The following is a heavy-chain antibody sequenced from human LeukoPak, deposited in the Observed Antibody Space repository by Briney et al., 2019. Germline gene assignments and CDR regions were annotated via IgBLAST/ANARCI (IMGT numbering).Heavy chain of an antibody. J-gene: IGHJ4*02. CDR3: ARGNLFPAY. Sequence: GGSLRLSCAASGFTFSDSYMSWIRQAPGKGLEWVSYISTGGSTIHYADSVKGRFTISRDNAKNSLYLQMNSLRAEDTAVYYCARGNLFPAYWGQGTLVTVSS. CDR1: GFTFSDSY. V-gene: IGHV3-11*01. CDR2: ISTGGSTI.